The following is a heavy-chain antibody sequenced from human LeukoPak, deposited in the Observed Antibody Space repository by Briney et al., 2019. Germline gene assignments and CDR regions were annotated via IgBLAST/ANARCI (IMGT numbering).Heavy chain of an antibody. Sequence: SETLSLTCTVSGGSISSYYWSWIRQPPGKGLEWIGYIYYSGSTNYNPSLKSRVTISVDTSKNQFSLKLSSVTAADTAVYYCARVSLVYLAFDIWGQGTMVTVSS. D-gene: IGHD1-20*01. J-gene: IGHJ3*02. V-gene: IGHV4-59*01. CDR2: IYYSGST. CDR1: GGSISSYY. CDR3: ARVSLVYLAFDI.